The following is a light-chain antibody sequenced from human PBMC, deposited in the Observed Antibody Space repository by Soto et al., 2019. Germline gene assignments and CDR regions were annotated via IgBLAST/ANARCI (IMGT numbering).Light chain of an antibody. Sequence: EIVLTQSPGTLSLSPGERATLSCRASQSVTSYYLGWYQQKPGQPHSLLIYGVSNRATGIPDRFSGSGSGTAFTLTISGLEPEDFGVYFCLHYGNSTPYTFGRETKVQIK. CDR2: GVS. V-gene: IGKV3-20*01. CDR1: QSVTSYY. J-gene: IGKJ2*01. CDR3: LHYGNSTPYT.